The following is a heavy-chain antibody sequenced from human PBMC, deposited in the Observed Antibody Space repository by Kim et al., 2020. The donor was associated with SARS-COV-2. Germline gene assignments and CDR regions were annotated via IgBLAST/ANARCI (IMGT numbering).Heavy chain of an antibody. D-gene: IGHD6-13*01. V-gene: IGHV4-59*01. CDR3: ARAYSSSWYFDY. J-gene: IGHJ4*02. Sequence: NDKPTLESRVIISVDTSKSRFSLKLSSVTAADTAVYYCARAYSSSWYFDYWGQGTLVTVSS.